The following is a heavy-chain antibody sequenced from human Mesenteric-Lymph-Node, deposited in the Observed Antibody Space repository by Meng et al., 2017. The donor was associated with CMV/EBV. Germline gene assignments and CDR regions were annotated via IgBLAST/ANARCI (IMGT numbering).Heavy chain of an antibody. CDR2: IYYSGNT. CDR3: ASRTTYGDYLY. D-gene: IGHD4-17*01. V-gene: IGHV4-39*01. CDR1: GDSISSSGYY. J-gene: IGHJ4*02. Sequence: SETLSLTCTVSGDSISSSGYYWGWIRQPPGKGLEWIGNIYYSGNTYYNPSLKSRVTISVDTSKNQFSLKLSSVTAADTAVYHCASRTTYGDYLYWGQGTLVTVSS.